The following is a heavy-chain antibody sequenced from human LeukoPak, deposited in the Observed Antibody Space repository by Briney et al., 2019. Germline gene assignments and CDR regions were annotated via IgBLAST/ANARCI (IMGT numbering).Heavy chain of an antibody. V-gene: IGHV4-34*01. Sequence: SETLSLTCAVYGGSYSGYYWSWIRQSPGQGLEWIGEINDSGSSNYNPSLKSRVTISADTSKNQFSLRLTSVTAADTAVYYCAIGTWVNGAHFDYWGQGTLVTISS. CDR2: INDSGSS. CDR1: GGSYSGYY. D-gene: IGHD4-17*01. J-gene: IGHJ4*02. CDR3: AIGTWVNGAHFDY.